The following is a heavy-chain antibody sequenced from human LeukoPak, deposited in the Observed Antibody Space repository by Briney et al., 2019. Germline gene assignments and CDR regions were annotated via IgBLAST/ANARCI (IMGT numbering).Heavy chain of an antibody. CDR1: GFTFSSYW. CDR3: VRDVRGVGGDYYYMDV. Sequence: QPGGSLRLSCAASGFTFSSYWMHWVRQAPGKGLVWVSRINRDGSNIRYADSVKGRFTVSRDNAKNTMDVQMNSLRAEDTAVYYCVRDVRGVGGDYYYMDVWGKGTTVTVSS. V-gene: IGHV3-74*01. CDR2: INRDGSNI. D-gene: IGHD3-10*02. J-gene: IGHJ6*03.